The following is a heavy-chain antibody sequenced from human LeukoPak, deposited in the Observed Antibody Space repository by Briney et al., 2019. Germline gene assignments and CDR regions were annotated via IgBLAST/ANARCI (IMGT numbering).Heavy chain of an antibody. CDR1: GFTFSNYN. J-gene: IGHJ4*02. D-gene: IGHD6-19*01. CDR2: ISSNSRTI. Sequence: GGSLRLSCTASGFTFSNYNMNWVRQAPGKGLEWVSYISSNSRTIYDADFVKGRFTISRDNAKSSLYLQMNSLRAEDTAVYYCARVVSRDSSACGADYWGRGTLVTVSS. V-gene: IGHV3-48*04. CDR3: ARVVSRDSSACGADY.